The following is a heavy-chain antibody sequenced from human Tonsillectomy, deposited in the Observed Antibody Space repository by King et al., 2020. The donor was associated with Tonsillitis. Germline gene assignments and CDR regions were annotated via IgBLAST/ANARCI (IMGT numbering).Heavy chain of an antibody. Sequence: VQLQQWGAGLLKPSETLSLTCAVYGGSFSGFYWSWVRQPPGKGLEWMGEINHSGSTNYNSSLKSRVTISVDTSKNQFSLTLSSVTAADTSVYYCARSRGDYDDNSWFDPWGQGTLVTVSS. D-gene: IGHD4-17*01. CDR3: ARSRGDYDDNSWFDP. J-gene: IGHJ5*02. CDR2: INHSGST. V-gene: IGHV4-34*01. CDR1: GGSFSGFY.